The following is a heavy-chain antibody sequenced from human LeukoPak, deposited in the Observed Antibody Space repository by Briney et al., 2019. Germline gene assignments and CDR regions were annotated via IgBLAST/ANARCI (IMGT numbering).Heavy chain of an antibody. CDR1: GFTFSDYY. V-gene: IGHV3-11*03. Sequence: PGGSLRLSCAASGFTFSDYYMSWIRQAPGKGLKWVSYISSSSSYTNYADSVKSRFTIPRDNAKNSLYLQMNSLRAEDTAVYYCARAIYGDYDYWGQGTLVTVSS. CDR2: ISSSSSYT. D-gene: IGHD4-17*01. CDR3: ARAIYGDYDY. J-gene: IGHJ4*02.